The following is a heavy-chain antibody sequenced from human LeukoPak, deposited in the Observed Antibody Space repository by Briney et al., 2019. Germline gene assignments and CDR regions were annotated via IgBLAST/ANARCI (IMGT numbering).Heavy chain of an antibody. CDR1: GFTFSNYW. J-gene: IGHJ1*01. CDR2: IKKDATEN. Sequence: GGSLRLSCTASGFTFSNYWMNWVRQAPGKGLEWVAHIKKDATENNYADSVKGRFTISRDNPRNSLYLQMNNLRVEDTAIYYCARGWYLENWGQGTPVTVSS. V-gene: IGHV3-7*01. D-gene: IGHD1-20*01. CDR3: ARGWYLEN.